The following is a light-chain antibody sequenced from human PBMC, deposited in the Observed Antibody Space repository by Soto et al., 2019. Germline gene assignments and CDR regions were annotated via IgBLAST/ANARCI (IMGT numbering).Light chain of an antibody. J-gene: IGKJ1*01. V-gene: IGKV1-39*01. CDR3: QQSFAIPRT. Sequence: DIQMTQSPSTLSASVGDRVTITCRASQSISSYLSWYQQRPGKAPKLLIYAAFNLEAGVPSRFSGQKTGTEFKFTISRFPADDIATYYCQQSFAIPRTFGQGTKL. CDR1: QSISSY. CDR2: AAF.